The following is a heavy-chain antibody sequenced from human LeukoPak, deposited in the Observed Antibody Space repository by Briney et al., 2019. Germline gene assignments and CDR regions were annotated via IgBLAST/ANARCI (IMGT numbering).Heavy chain of an antibody. Sequence: PSETLSLTCSVSDGSITSTFYYWGWIRQAPGKGLEFIGRISYNGGTYYNPSLEPRVTISIDTSRKEFSLKLMSLSAADTAVFYCARQLRSFASPGAFDVWGQGTTVTVSS. CDR2: ISYNGGT. CDR3: ARQLRSFASPGAFDV. J-gene: IGHJ3*01. V-gene: IGHV4-39*01. D-gene: IGHD2/OR15-2a*01. CDR1: DGSITSTFYY.